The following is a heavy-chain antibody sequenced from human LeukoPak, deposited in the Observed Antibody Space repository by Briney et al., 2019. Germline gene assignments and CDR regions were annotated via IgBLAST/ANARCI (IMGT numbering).Heavy chain of an antibody. CDR3: ARDGLAAATLHWCFDL. V-gene: IGHV3-21*01. D-gene: IGHD2-15*01. Sequence: GGSLRLSCAASGFTFSSYSINLVRQASGKGLEWVASISSSSSYIYYADSVKGRFTISRDNARNSLYLQMTSLRAEDTAVYYCARDGLAAATLHWCFDLWGRGTLVTVSS. CDR1: GFTFSSYS. CDR2: ISSSSSYI. J-gene: IGHJ2*01.